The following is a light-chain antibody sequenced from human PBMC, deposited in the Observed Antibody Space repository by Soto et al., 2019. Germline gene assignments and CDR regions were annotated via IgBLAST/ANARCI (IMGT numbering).Light chain of an antibody. CDR2: GAF. Sequence: EIGMTQSPVTLSVSPGERATLSCRASQSVSSNLAWYQQKPGQAPSLLIYGAFTRATGIPARFSGTGSGTEFTLTISSLQPEDFATYYCQQANSFPLTFGGGTKVDIK. CDR1: QSVSSN. CDR3: QQANSFPLT. V-gene: IGKV3-15*01. J-gene: IGKJ4*01.